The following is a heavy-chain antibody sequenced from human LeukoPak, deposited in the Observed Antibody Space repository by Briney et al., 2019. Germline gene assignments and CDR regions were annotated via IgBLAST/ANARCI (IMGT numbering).Heavy chain of an antibody. CDR2: INWNGGST. D-gene: IGHD2-15*01. Sequence: GGSLRLSCAASGFTFDDYGMSWVRQAPGKGLEWVSGINWNGGSTAYADSVKGRFTISRDNSKNTVHRQMKRQSVQDTSLYYCAKDEGGYCSGGRCYWGYFDPWGQGTRVTVSS. CDR1: GFTFDDYG. CDR3: AKDEGGYCSGGRCYWGYFDP. J-gene: IGHJ5*02. V-gene: IGHV3-20*04.